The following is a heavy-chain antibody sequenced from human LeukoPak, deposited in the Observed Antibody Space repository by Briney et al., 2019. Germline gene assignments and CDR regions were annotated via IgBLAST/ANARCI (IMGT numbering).Heavy chain of an antibody. CDR1: GFSFSKYW. V-gene: IGHV3-7*01. J-gene: IGHJ4*02. CDR3: ANRGDLSWFGALRH. CDR2: IGQDGRES. Sequence: PVGSLSLSCVVSGFSFSKYWMDWVRQAPGEGREWVAFIGQDGRESNYAGSVKGRFTISSASAKDSLYLQMDNQRVEDTADYCLANRGDLSWFGALRHWSQGTVVTVSS. D-gene: IGHD3-16*02.